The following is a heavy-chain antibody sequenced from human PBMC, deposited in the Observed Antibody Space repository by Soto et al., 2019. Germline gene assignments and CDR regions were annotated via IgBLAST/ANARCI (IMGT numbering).Heavy chain of an antibody. CDR1: GGSFSGYY. CDR2: INHSGST. V-gene: IGHV4-34*01. Sequence: ETLSLTCAVYGGSFSGYYWSWIRQPPGKGLEWIGEINHSGSTNYNPSLKSRVTISVDTSKNQFSLKLSSVTAADTAVYYCARGGHRRYYYGSGSYGPIDYWGQGTLVTVSS. D-gene: IGHD3-10*01. J-gene: IGHJ4*02. CDR3: ARGGHRRYYYGSGSYGPIDY.